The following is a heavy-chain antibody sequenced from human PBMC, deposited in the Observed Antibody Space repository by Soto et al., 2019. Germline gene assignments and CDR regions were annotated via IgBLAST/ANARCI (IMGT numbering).Heavy chain of an antibody. J-gene: IGHJ3*02. CDR1: GFTFSDYY. V-gene: IGHV3-11*01. CDR3: ARELAPPALGDGFDI. D-gene: IGHD6-13*01. Sequence: QVQLVESGGGLVKPGGSLRLSCAASGFTFSDYYMTWVRQAPGKGLEWVSYISSSGSAIYYADSVKGRFTISRDNAKNSLYLQMNSLRAADTAVYYCARELAPPALGDGFDIWGRGTMVTVSS. CDR2: ISSSGSAI.